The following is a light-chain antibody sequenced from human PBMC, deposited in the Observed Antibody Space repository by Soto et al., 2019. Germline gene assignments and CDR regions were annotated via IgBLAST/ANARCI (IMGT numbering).Light chain of an antibody. Sequence: EIVMTQSPATLSVSPGERATLSCTASQSLRSNLAWYQQKPGQAPRLIMYDASTRPTVIPARFSGSGSGTEFTLTISSLQSEDFAVYYCQQCKSWPLTFGGGTKVEI. CDR3: QQCKSWPLT. J-gene: IGKJ4*01. V-gene: IGKV3-15*01. CDR2: DAS. CDR1: QSLRSN.